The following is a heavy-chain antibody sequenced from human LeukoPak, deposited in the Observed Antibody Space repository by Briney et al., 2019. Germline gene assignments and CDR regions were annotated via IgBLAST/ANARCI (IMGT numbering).Heavy chain of an antibody. J-gene: IGHJ4*02. Sequence: PGGSLRLSCAASGFTFTTYSMHCVRQAPGKGLEWVSVISFDGNNKYYANAVKGRFTISRDNSNNTLYLQMNSLRPEDTATYYCAKDRAPGGNYYDLSEWGQGTPVIVSS. D-gene: IGHD1-26*01. CDR1: GFTFTTYS. CDR3: AKDRAPGGNYYDLSE. CDR2: ISFDGNNK. V-gene: IGHV3-30-3*01.